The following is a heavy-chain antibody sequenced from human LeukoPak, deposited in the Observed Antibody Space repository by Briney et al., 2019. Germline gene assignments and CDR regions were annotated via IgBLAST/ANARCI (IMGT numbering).Heavy chain of an antibody. CDR1: GFTFSSYG. V-gene: IGHV3-33*01. Sequence: PGGSLRLSCATSGFTFSSYGMHWVRQAPDKGLEWVAVIWYDGSNKYYADSVKGRFTVSRDNSKNSLYLQMNSLRAEDTAVYYCASPTDFDYWGQGTLVTVSS. CDR2: IWYDGSNK. CDR3: ASPTDFDY. J-gene: IGHJ4*02.